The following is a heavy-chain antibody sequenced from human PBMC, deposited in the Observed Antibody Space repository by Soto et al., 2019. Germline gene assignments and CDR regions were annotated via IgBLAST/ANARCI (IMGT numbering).Heavy chain of an antibody. V-gene: IGHV4-59*01. CDR3: ARTPFIAAAYYFDY. CDR2: IYYNGNT. CDR1: GASISSYF. Sequence: PSETLSLTCTVSGASISSYFWSWIRQPPGKGPQWIAYIYYNGNTNYNPSLKSRVTISVDTSKNQFSLNLSSVTAADTAVYYCARTPFIAAAYYFDYWGQGTLVTVSS. D-gene: IGHD6-13*01. J-gene: IGHJ4*02.